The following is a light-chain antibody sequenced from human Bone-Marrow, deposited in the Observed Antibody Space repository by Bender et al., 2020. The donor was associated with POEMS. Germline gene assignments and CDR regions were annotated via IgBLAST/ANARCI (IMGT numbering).Light chain of an antibody. CDR2: DVS. Sequence: QSALTQAASVSGSPGQSITISCTETSSDVGTYNLVSWYQQHPGKAPKLLIYDVSDRPSGISNRFSASKSGNTASLTISGLQAEDEADYFCSSYTSSTTPVVFGGGTKLTVL. J-gene: IGLJ3*02. V-gene: IGLV2-14*02. CDR3: SSYTSSTTPVV. CDR1: SSDVGTYNL.